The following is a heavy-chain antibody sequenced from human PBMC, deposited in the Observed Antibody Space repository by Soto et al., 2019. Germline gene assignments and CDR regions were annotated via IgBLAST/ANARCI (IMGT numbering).Heavy chain of an antibody. CDR3: ARDKGSSTVVSGISQEGYFDS. V-gene: IGHV3-33*01. CDR2: IWYDGSNA. J-gene: IGHJ4*02. CDR1: GFTFSICC. Sequence: QVQLGESGGGVVQPGRSLRLSCAASGFTFSICCMHWVRQAPGKGLEWAAIIWYDGSNAYYADAVMGRFTISRDNSKNTVYLQMNSLRAEDTAVYYFARDKGSSTVVSGISQEGYFDSWGQGTLVPVSS. D-gene: IGHD6-19*01.